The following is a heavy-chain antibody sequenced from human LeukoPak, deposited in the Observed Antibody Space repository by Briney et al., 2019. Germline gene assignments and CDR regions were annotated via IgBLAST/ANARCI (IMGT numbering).Heavy chain of an antibody. Sequence: GASVKVSCKTSGYTFTIYGISWVRQAPGQGLEWMGWISAYNGNTDYAQRLQGRVTMTTDTSTNTAYMSLRSLRSDDTAVYYCARGVEYYTSGSYFDYWGQGTLVTVSS. J-gene: IGHJ4*02. CDR1: GYTFTIYG. V-gene: IGHV1-18*01. CDR3: ARGVEYYTSGSYFDY. D-gene: IGHD3-10*01. CDR2: ISAYNGNT.